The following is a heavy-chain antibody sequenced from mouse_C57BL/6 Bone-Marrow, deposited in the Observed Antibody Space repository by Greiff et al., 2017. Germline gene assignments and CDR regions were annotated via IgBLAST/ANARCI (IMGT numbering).Heavy chain of an antibody. V-gene: IGHV1-18*01. J-gene: IGHJ2*01. D-gene: IGHD2-3*01. CDR1: GYTFTDYN. CDR2: INPNNGGT. CDR3: ARYREDDDFDY. Sequence: VQLQQSGPELAKPGASVKIPCQASGYTFTDYNMDWVKQSHGKSLEWIGDINPNNGGTIYNQKFKGTATLTVDKSSSTAYMELRSLTSEDTAIYCCARYREDDDFDYWGQGTTLTASS.